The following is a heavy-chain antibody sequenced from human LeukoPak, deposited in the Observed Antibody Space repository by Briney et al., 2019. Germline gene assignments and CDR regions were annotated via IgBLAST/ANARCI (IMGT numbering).Heavy chain of an antibody. CDR2: ISMSGGST. Sequence: GGSLRLSCAVSGFTISNYVMSWVRQAPGKGLEWVSGISMSGGSTYYADSVKGWFTISRDNSKNTLYLQMNSLRAEDTAMYHCAKDVVPAAIWGQGTRVTVSS. V-gene: IGHV3-23*01. CDR3: AKDVVPAAI. J-gene: IGHJ4*02. D-gene: IGHD2-2*01. CDR1: GFTISNYV.